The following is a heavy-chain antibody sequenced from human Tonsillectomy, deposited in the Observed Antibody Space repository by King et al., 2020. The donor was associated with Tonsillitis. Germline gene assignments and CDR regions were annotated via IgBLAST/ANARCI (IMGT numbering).Heavy chain of an antibody. Sequence: VQLVESGGGLVKPGGSLRLSCAASGFTFSDYYMSWIRQAPGKGLEWVSHISSSGSHTNYADSVKGRFTISRDNAKNSLYLQMNSLKAEDTAVYYCARPLFGEQWLVPLDYWGQGTLVTVSS. V-gene: IGHV3-11*06. CDR3: ARPLFGEQWLVPLDY. CDR1: GFTFSDYY. CDR2: ISSSGSHT. D-gene: IGHD6-19*01. J-gene: IGHJ4*02.